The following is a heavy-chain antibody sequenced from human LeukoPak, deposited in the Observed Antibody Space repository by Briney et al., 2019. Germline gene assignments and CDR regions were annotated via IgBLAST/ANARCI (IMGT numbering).Heavy chain of an antibody. CDR3: AKAPVTTCRGAFCYPFDY. Sequence: GGSLRLSCAASGFTLSSYAMSWVRQAPGKGLEWVSAISDTGNTYHADSEKGSFTISRDSSKNTLFLQMNRLRPEDAAVYYCAKAPVTTCRGAFCYPFDYWGLGTLVTVSS. V-gene: IGHV3-23*01. D-gene: IGHD2-15*01. J-gene: IGHJ4*02. CDR1: GFTLSSYA. CDR2: ISDTGNT.